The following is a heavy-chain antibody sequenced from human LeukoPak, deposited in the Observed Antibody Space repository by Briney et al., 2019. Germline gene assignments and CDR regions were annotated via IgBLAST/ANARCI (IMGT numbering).Heavy chain of an antibody. CDR2: INPSGGST. CDR3: AREQSDITVVAQAYFQY. J-gene: IGHJ1*01. CDR1: GYTFTSYY. D-gene: IGHD6-19*01. V-gene: IGHV1-46*01. Sequence: ASVKVSCKASGYTFTSYYMHWVRQAPGQGLEWMGIINPSGGSTSYAQRFQGRVTMTRDTSTSTVYVELSSLTSEDTAVYYCAREQSDITVVAQAYFQYWGQGTLVTVSS.